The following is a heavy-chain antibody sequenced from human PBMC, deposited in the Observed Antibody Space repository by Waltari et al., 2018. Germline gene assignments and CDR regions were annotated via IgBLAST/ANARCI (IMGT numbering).Heavy chain of an antibody. Sequence: QLQLQESGPGLVKPSETLSLPCTVSGGSISSRSNYWGWIRQPPGKGLEWIGSIYYSGSTYYNPTLKSRVTISVDTSKNQFSLKLSSVTAADTAVYYCASVAGPVDYWGQGTLVTVSS. V-gene: IGHV4-39*01. CDR1: GGSISSRSNY. D-gene: IGHD6-19*01. CDR3: ASVAGPVDY. CDR2: IYYSGST. J-gene: IGHJ4*02.